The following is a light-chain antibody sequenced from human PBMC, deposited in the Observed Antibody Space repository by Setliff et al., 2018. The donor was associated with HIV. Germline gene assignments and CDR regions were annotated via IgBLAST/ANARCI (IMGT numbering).Light chain of an antibody. CDR3: SSYTKTNIWV. J-gene: IGLJ3*02. V-gene: IGLV2-14*01. CDR2: EVS. Sequence: QSVLTQPASVSGSPGQSITISCTGTTSDVGAYDYVSWYQQHPGKAPKLMIYEVSYRPSGISTRFSGSKSGNTASLTISGLQAEDEGDYYCSSYTKTNIWVFGGGTKVTVL. CDR1: TSDVGAYDY.